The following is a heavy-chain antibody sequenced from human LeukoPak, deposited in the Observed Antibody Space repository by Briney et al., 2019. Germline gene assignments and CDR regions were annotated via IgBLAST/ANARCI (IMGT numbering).Heavy chain of an antibody. CDR1: GFTFSSYA. CDR2: ISYDGSNK. J-gene: IGHJ4*02. Sequence: GGSLRLSCAASGFTFSSYAMHWVRQAPGKGLEWVAVISYDGSNKYYADSVKGRFTISRDNSKNTLYLQMNSLRAEDTAVYYCAKDRFGWDSSSWYTFDYWGQGTLVTVSS. D-gene: IGHD6-13*01. V-gene: IGHV3-30-3*01. CDR3: AKDRFGWDSSSWYTFDY.